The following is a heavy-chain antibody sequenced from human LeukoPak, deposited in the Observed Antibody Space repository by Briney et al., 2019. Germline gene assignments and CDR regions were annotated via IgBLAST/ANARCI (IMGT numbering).Heavy chain of an antibody. CDR3: ASRTSPNYYYCMDV. CDR2: MNHSGST. CDR1: GGSFSGYY. Sequence: PSETLSLTCAVYGGSFSGYYWCWIRQPPGKGLEWMGEMNHSGSTNYNPSLKSRVTISVDQSKNKFSLKLSSATAADTAVYYCASRTSPNYYYCMDVWGKGTTVTVSS. J-gene: IGHJ6*03. D-gene: IGHD2-2*01. V-gene: IGHV4-34*01.